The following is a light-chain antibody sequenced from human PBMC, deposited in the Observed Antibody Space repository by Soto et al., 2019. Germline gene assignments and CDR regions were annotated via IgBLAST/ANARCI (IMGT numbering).Light chain of an antibody. J-gene: IGKJ2*01. CDR1: QNLLFSSNNKNS. CDR3: QQYHTTPNT. V-gene: IGKV4-1*01. CDR2: WAS. Sequence: DVVMTQSPDSLAVSLGERAAINCKSSQNLLFSSNNKNSLAWYQQKPGQPPKLLIYWASTRKSGAPDRFSGSGSGRDFTLTISSLQAEDVAVYYCQQYHTTPNTFGQGTKVEIK.